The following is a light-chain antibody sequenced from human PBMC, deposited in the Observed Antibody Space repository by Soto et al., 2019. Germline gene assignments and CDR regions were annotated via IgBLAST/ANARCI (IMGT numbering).Light chain of an antibody. CDR3: QQYYSTPFT. J-gene: IGKJ3*01. CDR2: WAS. CDR1: QSVLYSSNNKNY. V-gene: IGKV4-1*01. Sequence: DIVMTQSPDSLAVSLGERATINCKSSQSVLYSSNNKNYLAWYQQKPGQPPKLLIYWASTRESGVPDRFSGSGSGTDFTLTISSLQAEDVAVYYCQQYYSTPFTFGPGNKVDIQ.